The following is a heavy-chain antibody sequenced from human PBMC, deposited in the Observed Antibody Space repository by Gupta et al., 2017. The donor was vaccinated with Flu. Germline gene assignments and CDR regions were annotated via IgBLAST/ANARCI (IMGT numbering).Heavy chain of an antibody. V-gene: IGHV4-34*01. CDR2: INHSGST. CDR3: AKLRPQSNCGFGYYYYGMDV. Sequence: GLEWIGEINHSGSTNYNPSLKSRVTISVDTSKDQFSLKLSSVTAADTAVYYCAKLRPQSNCGFGYYYYGMDVWGQGTTVTVSS. D-gene: IGHD4-4*01. J-gene: IGHJ6*02.